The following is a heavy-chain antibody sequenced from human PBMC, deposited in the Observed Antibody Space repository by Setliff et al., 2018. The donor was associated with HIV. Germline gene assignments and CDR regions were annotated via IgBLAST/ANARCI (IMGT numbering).Heavy chain of an antibody. D-gene: IGHD3-22*01. Sequence: GGSLRLSCAASGFSFSGNAMSWVRQAPGKGLEWVSGIVGGGGRTYYTDSVKGRFTISRDNAKNSLYLQMNSLRAEDTAVYYCARDGAYYYDSSGHYRYYFDYWGQGTLVTVSS. V-gene: IGHV3-23*01. CDR2: IVGGGGRT. CDR3: ARDGAYYYDSSGHYRYYFDY. CDR1: GFSFSGNA. J-gene: IGHJ4*02.